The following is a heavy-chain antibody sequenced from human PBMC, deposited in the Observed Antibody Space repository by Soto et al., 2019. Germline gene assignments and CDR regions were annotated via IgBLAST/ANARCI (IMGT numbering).Heavy chain of an antibody. Sequence: GASVKVSCKASGYTFTSYAMHGVRQAPGQRLEWMGWINAGNGNTKYSQKFQGRVTITRDTSASTAYMELSSLRSEDTAVYYCARAQQLVPVDAFDIWGQGTMVTVSS. D-gene: IGHD6-13*01. J-gene: IGHJ3*02. CDR1: GYTFTSYA. CDR3: ARAQQLVPVDAFDI. CDR2: INAGNGNT. V-gene: IGHV1-3*01.